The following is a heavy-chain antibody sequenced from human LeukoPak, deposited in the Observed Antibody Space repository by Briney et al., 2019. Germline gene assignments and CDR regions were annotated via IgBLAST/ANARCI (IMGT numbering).Heavy chain of an antibody. CDR2: MNPSSGNT. CDR1: GYTFTSFD. J-gene: IGHJ4*02. V-gene: IGHV1-8*01. D-gene: IGHD4-17*01. Sequence: ASVKVSCKASGYTFTSFDINWVRQATGQGLEWMGWMNPSSGNTGYAQKFQGRVTMTRDTSISTAYMEVSSLRSEDTAVYYCARGATTLTPSGYRGQGTLVTVSS. CDR3: ARGATTLTPSGY.